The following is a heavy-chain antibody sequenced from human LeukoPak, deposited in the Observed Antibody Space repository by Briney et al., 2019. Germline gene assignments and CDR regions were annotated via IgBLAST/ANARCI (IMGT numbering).Heavy chain of an antibody. CDR2: TYYRSKWYN. CDR1: GDSVSSNSAA. V-gene: IGHV6-1*01. J-gene: IGHJ3*02. D-gene: IGHD6-13*01. Sequence: SQTLSLTCAISGDSVSSNSAAWNWIRQSPSRGLEWLGRTYYRSKWYNDYAVSVKSRITINPDTSKNQFSLQLNSVTPEDTAVYYCARDGSSSWYSDRYDAFDIWGQGTMVTVSS. CDR3: ARDGSSSWYSDRYDAFDI.